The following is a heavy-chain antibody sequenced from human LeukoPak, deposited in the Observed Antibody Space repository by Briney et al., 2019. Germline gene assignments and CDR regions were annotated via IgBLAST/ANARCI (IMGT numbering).Heavy chain of an antibody. V-gene: IGHV6-1*01. CDR1: GDSVSINLVT. D-gene: IGHD3-16*01. Sequence: SPTLSLTFAISGDSVSINLVTWNWIRQSPSSGLEWLGRAYYRSKWGYDYAVSMEGRITVNPDTFKNQFSLHLNSVTPEDTAVYYCGRAWGGVFESWGQGTLVTVSS. CDR3: GRAWGGVFES. CDR2: AYYRSKWGY. J-gene: IGHJ4*02.